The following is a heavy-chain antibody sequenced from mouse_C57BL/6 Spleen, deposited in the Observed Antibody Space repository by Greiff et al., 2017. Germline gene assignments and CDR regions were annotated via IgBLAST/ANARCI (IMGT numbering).Heavy chain of an antibody. J-gene: IGHJ2*01. CDR3: ARSPHGPFDY. V-gene: IGHV5-17*01. CDR2: ISSGSSTI. Sequence: EVMLVESGGGLVKPGGSLKLSCAASGFTFSDSGMHWVRQAPEKGLEWVAYISSGSSTIYYADTVKGRFPISRDNAKNTLFLQMTSLRSEDTAMYYCARSPHGPFDYWGQGTTLTVSS. CDR1: GFTFSDSG. D-gene: IGHD1-2*01.